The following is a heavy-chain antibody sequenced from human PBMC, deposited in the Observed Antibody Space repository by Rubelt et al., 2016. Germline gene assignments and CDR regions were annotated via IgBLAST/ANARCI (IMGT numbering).Heavy chain of an antibody. Sequence: TSAVQWLRQTRGQRLEWIGWIVVGSGNTNFAQRVQERVTITRDMSTSTAYMELTRLTSEDTAMYYCAADDIVAATWGQGTLVTVSS. CDR1: TSA. J-gene: IGHJ5*02. D-gene: IGHD2-21*02. CDR3: AADDIVAAT. V-gene: IGHV1-58*01. CDR2: IVVGSGNT.